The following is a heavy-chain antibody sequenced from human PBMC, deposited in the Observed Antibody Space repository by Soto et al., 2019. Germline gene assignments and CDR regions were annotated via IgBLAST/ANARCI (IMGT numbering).Heavy chain of an antibody. D-gene: IGHD6-6*01. V-gene: IGHV3-21*01. Sequence: EVQLVESGGGLVKPGGSLRLSCAASGFTFSSYSMNWVRQAPGKGLEWVSSISSSSSYIYYADSVKGRFTISRDNAKNSLSLQRNRLRAEDTAVYCCARIQLGYDAFDLWGQGTMVTVSS. CDR2: ISSSSSYI. J-gene: IGHJ3*01. CDR1: GFTFSSYS. CDR3: ARIQLGYDAFDL.